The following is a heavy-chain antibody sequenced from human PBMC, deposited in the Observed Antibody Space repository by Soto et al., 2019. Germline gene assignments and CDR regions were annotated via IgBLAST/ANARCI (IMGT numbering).Heavy chain of an antibody. Sequence: ASVKVSCKASGYTFTGYYMHWVRQAPGQGLEWMGWINPNSGGTNYAQKFQGWVTMTRDTSISTAYMELSRLRSDDTAVYYCARVGYSSGWYVIDYWGQGTLVTVPS. D-gene: IGHD6-19*01. CDR2: INPNSGGT. J-gene: IGHJ4*02. V-gene: IGHV1-2*04. CDR1: GYTFTGYY. CDR3: ARVGYSSGWYVIDY.